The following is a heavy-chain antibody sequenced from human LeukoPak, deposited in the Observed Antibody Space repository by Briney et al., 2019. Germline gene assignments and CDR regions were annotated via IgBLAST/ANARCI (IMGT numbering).Heavy chain of an antibody. D-gene: IGHD2-15*01. CDR3: ARGLPVIVVVVAATLGIPNWFDP. CDR1: RFTFSSYA. Sequence: GSLRLSCAASRFTFSSYAMSWIRQPPGKGLEWIGEINHSGSTNYNPSLKSRVTISVDTSKNQFSLKLSSVTAADTAVYYCARGLPVIVVVVAATLGIPNWFDPWGQGTLVTVSS. CDR2: INHSGST. V-gene: IGHV4-34*01. J-gene: IGHJ5*02.